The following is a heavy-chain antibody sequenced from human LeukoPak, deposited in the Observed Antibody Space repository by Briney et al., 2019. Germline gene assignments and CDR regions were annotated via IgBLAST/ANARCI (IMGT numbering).Heavy chain of an antibody. Sequence: PGGSLRLSCAASGLTFSNYAMNWVRQASGRGLEWVSGITDSGRKTHYADSVKGRFSISRDNSTTTVYLQMSDLKAEDTAVYYCAKITKATTPNYWGQGTLVTVSS. CDR3: AKITKATTPNY. CDR2: ITDSGRKT. J-gene: IGHJ4*02. D-gene: IGHD4-17*01. CDR1: GLTFSNYA. V-gene: IGHV3-23*01.